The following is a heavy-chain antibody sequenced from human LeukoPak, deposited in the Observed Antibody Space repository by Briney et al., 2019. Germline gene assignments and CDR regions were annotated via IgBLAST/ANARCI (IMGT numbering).Heavy chain of an antibody. CDR1: GFTFSSYS. CDR3: TRDLMDYDVSTGLHHYYMDV. D-gene: IGHD3-9*01. CDR2: ISSSSSYI. V-gene: IGHV3-21*01. J-gene: IGHJ6*02. Sequence: GGSLRLSCAASGFTFSSYSMNWVRQAPGKGLEWVSSISSSSSYICYADSVKGRFTISRDNAKNSLYLQMNSLRVEDTAVYYCTRDLMDYDVSTGLHHYYMDVWGQGTTVTVSS.